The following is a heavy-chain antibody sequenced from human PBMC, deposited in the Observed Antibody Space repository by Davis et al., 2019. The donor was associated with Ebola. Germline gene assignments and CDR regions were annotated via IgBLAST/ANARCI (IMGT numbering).Heavy chain of an antibody. CDR3: ARTSLGDPNWYFDL. Sequence: HSQTPSLTRAISGDSVSSNSAAWNWIRQSPSRGLEWLGRTYYRSKWYNDYAVSGKSRITINPDTSKNQFSLQLNSVTPEDTAVYYCARTSLGDPNWYFDLWGRGTLVTVSS. CDR2: TYYRSKWYN. D-gene: IGHD3-10*01. CDR1: GDSVSSNSAA. V-gene: IGHV6-1*01. J-gene: IGHJ2*01.